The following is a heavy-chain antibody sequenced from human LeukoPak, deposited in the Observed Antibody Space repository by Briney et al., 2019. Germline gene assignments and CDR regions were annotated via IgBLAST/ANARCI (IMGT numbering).Heavy chain of an antibody. CDR3: ARDRPDYDSSGYQFGAFDY. Sequence: GGSLRLSCAASGFTFSSYAMSWVRQAPGKGLEWVSSISSSSSYIYYADSVKGRFTISRDNAKNSLYLQMNSLRAEDTAVYYCARDRPDYDSSGYQFGAFDYWGQGTLVTVSS. J-gene: IGHJ4*02. V-gene: IGHV3-21*01. CDR1: GFTFSSYA. CDR2: ISSSSSYI. D-gene: IGHD3-22*01.